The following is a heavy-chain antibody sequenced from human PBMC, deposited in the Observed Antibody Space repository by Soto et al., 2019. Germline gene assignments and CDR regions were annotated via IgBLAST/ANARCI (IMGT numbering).Heavy chain of an antibody. CDR2: INHSGST. J-gene: IGHJ3*01. Sequence: QVQLQQRGAGLLKPSETLSLTCAVYGGSFSGYYWSWIRQPPGKGLEWIGEINHSGSTNYNPSLKSRVTISVDTSKNQFSLKLSSVTAADTAVYYCAGEGRYCSSTSCKTTWGQGTMVTVSS. CDR3: AGEGRYCSSTSCKTT. CDR1: GGSFSGYY. V-gene: IGHV4-34*01. D-gene: IGHD2-2*01.